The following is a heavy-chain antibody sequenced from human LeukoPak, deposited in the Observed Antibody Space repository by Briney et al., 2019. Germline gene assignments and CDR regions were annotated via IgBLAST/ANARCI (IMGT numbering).Heavy chain of an antibody. V-gene: IGHV3-7*01. D-gene: IGHD5-18*01. CDR2: IKQDGSEK. CDR3: ARVPLSGYSYLYYMDV. Sequence: GGSLRLSCAASGFTFSSYWMSWVRQAPGKGLEWVANIKQDGSEKYYVDSVKGRFTFSRDNAKNSLYLQMNSLRAEDTAVYYCARVPLSGYSYLYYMDVWGKGTTVTVSS. J-gene: IGHJ6*03. CDR1: GFTFSSYW.